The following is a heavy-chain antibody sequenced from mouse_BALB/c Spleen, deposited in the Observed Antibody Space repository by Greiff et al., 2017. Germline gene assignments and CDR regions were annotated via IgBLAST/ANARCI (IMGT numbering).Heavy chain of an antibody. CDR3: AREAYGYDGGCAY. Sequence: EVKLVESGGGLVKPGGSLKLSCAASGFTFSSYAMSWVRQTPEKRLEWVASISSGGSTYYPDSVKGRFTISRDNARNILCLQMSSLRSEDTAMYYCAREAYGYDGGCAYWGQGTLVTVSA. J-gene: IGHJ3*01. CDR2: ISSGGST. CDR1: GFTFSSYA. V-gene: IGHV5-6-5*01. D-gene: IGHD2-2*01.